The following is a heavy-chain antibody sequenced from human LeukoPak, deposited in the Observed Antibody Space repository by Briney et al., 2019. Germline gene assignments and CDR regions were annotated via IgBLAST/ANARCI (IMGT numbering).Heavy chain of an antibody. V-gene: IGHV3-53*01. CDR1: GFNVSGNY. CDR3: ASISN. CDR2: IYRGGDT. Sequence: GGSLRLSCAASGFNVSGNYMSWVRQAPGKGLEWVSVIYRGGDTYYADSVKGRFTVSRDISKNTLYLQMNSLRAEDTVVYYCASISNWGQGILVTVSS. J-gene: IGHJ4*02.